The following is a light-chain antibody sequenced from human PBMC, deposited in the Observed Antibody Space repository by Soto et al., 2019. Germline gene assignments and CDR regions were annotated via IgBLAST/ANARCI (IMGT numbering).Light chain of an antibody. J-gene: IGKJ5*01. V-gene: IGKV3-15*01. CDR2: GAS. CDR3: QQYNNGPLT. Sequence: EIVMTQSPATLSVSPGERATLSCRASQSVSSNLAWDQQKPGQAPRLLIYGASTRATGIPARFSGSGSETEFTLTISSLQSEDFAVYYCQQYNNGPLTFGQGTRLALK. CDR1: QSVSSN.